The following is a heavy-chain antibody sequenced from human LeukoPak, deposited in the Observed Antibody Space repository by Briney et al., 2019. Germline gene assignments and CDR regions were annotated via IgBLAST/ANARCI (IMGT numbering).Heavy chain of an antibody. J-gene: IGHJ3*02. CDR2: IYSGGST. CDR1: GFTVSSNY. CDR3: ANNGGVGPRTDAFDI. V-gene: IGHV3-53*01. D-gene: IGHD2-8*02. Sequence: GGSLGLSCAASGFTVSSNYMSWVRQAPGKGLEWVSVIYSGGSTYYADSVKGRFTISRDSSKNTLYLQMNSLRAEDTAVYYCANNGGVGPRTDAFDIWGQGTMVTVSS.